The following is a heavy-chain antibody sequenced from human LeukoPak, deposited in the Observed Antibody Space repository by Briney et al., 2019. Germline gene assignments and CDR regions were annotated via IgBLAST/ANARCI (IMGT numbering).Heavy chain of an antibody. Sequence: GGSLRLSCAASGFTFSSYAMSWVRQAPGKGLEWVSAISGSGGSTYYADSVKGRFTISRDNAKNSLYLQMNSLRAEDTAVYYCARVGGYSYEYYFDYWGQGTLVTVSS. CDR2: ISGSGGST. V-gene: IGHV3-23*01. CDR3: ARVGGYSYEYYFDY. J-gene: IGHJ4*02. CDR1: GFTFSSYA. D-gene: IGHD5-18*01.